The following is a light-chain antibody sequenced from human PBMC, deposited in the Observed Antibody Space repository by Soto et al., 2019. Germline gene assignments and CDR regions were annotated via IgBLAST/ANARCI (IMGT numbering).Light chain of an antibody. V-gene: IGKV1-9*01. Sequence: IQLTRSAYLRCAPVGARDTITCRASQDITTYLAWYQQKPGRAPKLLIYSASTLQSGVPSRFSGSASGTDFTLTITSLQPEDFATYYCHQLYTYPLTFGGGTKVDIK. CDR2: SAS. CDR1: QDITTY. J-gene: IGKJ4*01. CDR3: HQLYTYPLT.